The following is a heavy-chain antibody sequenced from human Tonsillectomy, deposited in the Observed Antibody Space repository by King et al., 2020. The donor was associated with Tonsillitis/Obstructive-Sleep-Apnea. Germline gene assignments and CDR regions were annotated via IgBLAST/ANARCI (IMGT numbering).Heavy chain of an antibody. Sequence: QLQESGPGLVRPSQTLSLTCTVSGVSVDSGGYYWTWLRQLPGKGVEWIGDIYHIRSTQYNPSLESRLRISRDTSKNLFSLTLTSVTAADTAVYYCARVIASRPKIYYMDVWGKGTTVIVSS. CDR1: GVSVDSGGYY. D-gene: IGHD6-6*01. J-gene: IGHJ6*03. CDR2: IYHIRST. CDR3: ARVIASRPKIYYMDV. V-gene: IGHV4-31*03.